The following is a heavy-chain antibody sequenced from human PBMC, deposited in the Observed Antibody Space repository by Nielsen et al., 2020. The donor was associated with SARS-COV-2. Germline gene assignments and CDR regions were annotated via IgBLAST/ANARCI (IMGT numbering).Heavy chain of an antibody. CDR3: ARDSTYYYDSSGWGYFDY. V-gene: IGHV3-30-3*01. D-gene: IGHD3-22*01. CDR1: GFTFSSYA. CDR2: ISYDGSNK. Sequence: GESLKISCAASGFTFSSYAMHWVRQAPGKGLEWVAVISYDGSNKYYADSVKGRFTISRDNSKNTLYLEMKSLRAEDTAVYYCARDSTYYYDSSGWGYFDYWGQGTLVTVSS. J-gene: IGHJ4*02.